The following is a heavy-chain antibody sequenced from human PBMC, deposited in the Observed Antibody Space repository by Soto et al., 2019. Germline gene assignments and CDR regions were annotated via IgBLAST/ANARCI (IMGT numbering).Heavy chain of an antibody. CDR2: IYPGDSDT. CDR3: ARQGCISTSCYERNWFDP. V-gene: IGHV5-51*01. D-gene: IGHD2-2*01. Sequence: PGESLKISCKGSGYSFTSYWIGWVRKMPGKGLEWMGIIYPGDSDTRYSPSFQGQVTISADKSISTAYLQWSSLKASDTAMYYCARQGCISTSCYERNWFDPWGQGTLVTVS. J-gene: IGHJ5*02. CDR1: GYSFTSYW.